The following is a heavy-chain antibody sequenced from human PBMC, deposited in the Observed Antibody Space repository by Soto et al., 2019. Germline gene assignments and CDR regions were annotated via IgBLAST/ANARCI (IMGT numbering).Heavy chain of an antibody. J-gene: IGHJ6*02. CDR3: AKSRASMVRGVVLYYGMDV. CDR1: GFTFSSYG. D-gene: IGHD3-10*01. CDR2: ISFDGSKE. V-gene: IGHV3-30*18. Sequence: QVQLVESGGGVVQPGRSLRLSCAASGFTFSSYGMHWVRQAPGKGLEWVTVISFDGSKEYYADSVKGRFTISRDNSKNTLDLQMNSLTIEDPAVYYWAKSRASMVRGVVLYYGMDVWGHGDTVSVSS.